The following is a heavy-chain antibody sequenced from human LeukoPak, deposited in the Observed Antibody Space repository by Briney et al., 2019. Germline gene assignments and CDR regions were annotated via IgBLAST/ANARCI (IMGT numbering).Heavy chain of an antibody. V-gene: IGHV4-59*01. CDR1: RGSISSYY. CDR3: ARDYGGKFDS. D-gene: IGHD4-23*01. CDR2: IYYSGST. J-gene: IGHJ4*02. Sequence: SETLSLSCTVSRGSISSYYWSWIRQPPGKGLEWIGYIYYSGSTNYNPSLKSRVTISVDTSRNQFSLKLSSVTAADTAVYYCARDYGGKFDSWGQGTLVTVSS.